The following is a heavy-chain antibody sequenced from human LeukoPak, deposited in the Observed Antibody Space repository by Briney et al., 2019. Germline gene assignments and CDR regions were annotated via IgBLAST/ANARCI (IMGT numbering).Heavy chain of an antibody. D-gene: IGHD6-13*01. J-gene: IGHJ4*02. CDR1: GFTFSSYA. CDR3: ARGWVHPFDY. V-gene: IGHV3-23*01. Sequence: GGSLRLSCAASGFTFSSYAMSWVRQAPGKGLEWVSAISGSGRSTYYADSVKGRFTISRDNAKNSLYLQMNSLRAEDTAVYYCARGWVHPFDYWGQGTLVTVSS. CDR2: ISGSGRST.